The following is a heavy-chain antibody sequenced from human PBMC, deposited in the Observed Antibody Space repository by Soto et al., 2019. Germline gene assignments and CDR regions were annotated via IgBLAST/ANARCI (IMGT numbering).Heavy chain of an antibody. V-gene: IGHV1-18*01. CDR1: GYTLTSYG. J-gene: IGHJ4*02. CDR3: AREYCTSIRCYGPDY. Sequence: HVQLVQSGAEVKKPGASVKVSCKASGYTLTSYGISWVRQAPGQGLEWMGWISTYNANTNYAQKFQGRVTMTTDTSTSTAYMELGILTSDDSAVYYCAREYCTSIRCYGPDYWGQGTLVTVSS. D-gene: IGHD2-2*01. CDR2: ISTYNANT.